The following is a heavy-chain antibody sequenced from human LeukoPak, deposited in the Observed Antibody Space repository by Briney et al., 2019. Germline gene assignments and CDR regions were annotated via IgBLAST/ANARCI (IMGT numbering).Heavy chain of an antibody. CDR2: IYYSGST. J-gene: IGHJ5*02. Sequence: SETLSLTCTVSGGSISSYYWSWIRQPPGKGLEWIGYIYYSGSTNYNPSLKSRVTISVDTSKNQFSLKLSSVTAADTAVYYCARRLYCSGGSCSPGWFDPWGQGTLVTVSS. CDR3: ARRLYCSGGSCSPGWFDP. D-gene: IGHD2-15*01. CDR1: GGSISSYY. V-gene: IGHV4-59*08.